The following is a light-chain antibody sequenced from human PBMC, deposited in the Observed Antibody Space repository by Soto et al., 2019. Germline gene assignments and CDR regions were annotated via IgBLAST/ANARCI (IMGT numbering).Light chain of an antibody. CDR1: SSDVGNYIF. V-gene: IGLV2-14*01. CDR2: DIN. Sequence: QPASVSGSPGQSITISCTGTSSDVGNYIFVSWYRQHPGKAPKLMIYDINNRPSGVSNRFSGSKSGNTASLTISGLQAEDEADYYCVSYTTSASYVFGTGTKVTVL. J-gene: IGLJ1*01. CDR3: VSYTTSASYV.